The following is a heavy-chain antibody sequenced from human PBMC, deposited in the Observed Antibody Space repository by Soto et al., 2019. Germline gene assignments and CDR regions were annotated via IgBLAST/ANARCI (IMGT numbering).Heavy chain of an antibody. J-gene: IGHJ4*02. V-gene: IGHV3-11*06. CDR1: GFTFSDYY. CDR2: ISSSSSYT. Sequence: GGSLRLSCAASGFTFSDYYMSWIRQAPGKGLEWVSYISSSSSYTNYADSVKGRFTISRDNAKNSLYLQMNSLRAEDTAVYYCATMAPYYYDSSGTLDYWGQGTLVTVSS. CDR3: ATMAPYYYDSSGTLDY. D-gene: IGHD3-22*01.